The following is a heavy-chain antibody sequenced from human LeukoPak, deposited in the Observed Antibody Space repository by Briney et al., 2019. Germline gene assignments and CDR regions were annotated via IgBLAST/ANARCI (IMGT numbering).Heavy chain of an antibody. V-gene: IGHV1-46*01. D-gene: IGHD3-22*01. CDR1: GYPFTRYY. Sequence: ASVKVSCKASGYPFTRYYMHWVRQAPGQGLEWMGVINPSGGVTNYAQKFQGRVTMTWDTSTSTVYMELSSLRSDDTADYYCGRAESGYYRHFLDYWGQGTLVTVS. CDR2: INPSGGVT. CDR3: GRAESGYYRHFLDY. J-gene: IGHJ4*02.